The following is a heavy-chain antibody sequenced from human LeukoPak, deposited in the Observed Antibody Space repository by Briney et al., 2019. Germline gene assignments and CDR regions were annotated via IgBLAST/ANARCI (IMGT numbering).Heavy chain of an antibody. CDR1: GFSFGTYA. CDR3: ARDLGGWYVNWFDP. CDR2: ISSSGSTI. D-gene: IGHD6-19*01. V-gene: IGHV3-48*03. Sequence: GGSLRLSCAASGFSFGTYAMNWVRQPPGKGLEWVSYISSSGSTIYYADSVKGRFTISRDNAKNSLYLQMNSLRAEDTAVYYCARDLGGWYVNWFDPWGQGTLVTVSS. J-gene: IGHJ5*02.